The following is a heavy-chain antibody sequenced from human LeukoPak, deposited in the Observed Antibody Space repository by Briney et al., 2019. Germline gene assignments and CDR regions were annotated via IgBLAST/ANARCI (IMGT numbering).Heavy chain of an antibody. CDR1: GFTFSSYE. J-gene: IGHJ4*02. D-gene: IGHD3-22*01. CDR2: ISSSGSTI. CDR3: ASPRYYDSSGYFDY. V-gene: IGHV3-48*03. Sequence: GGSLRLSCAASGFTFSSYEMNWVRQAPGKGLEWVSYISSSGSTIYYADSVKGRFTISRDNAKNSLCLQMNSLRAEDTAVYYCASPRYYDSSGYFDYWGQGTLVTVSS.